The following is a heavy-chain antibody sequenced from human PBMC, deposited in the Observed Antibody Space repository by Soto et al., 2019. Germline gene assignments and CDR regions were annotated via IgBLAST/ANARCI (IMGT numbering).Heavy chain of an antibody. CDR3: ARGPIGCSSTSCYPVEYYYGMDV. J-gene: IGHJ6*02. CDR2: IIPIFGTA. D-gene: IGHD2-2*01. V-gene: IGHV1-69*13. Sequence: GASVKVSCKASGGTFSSYAISWVLEAPGQGLERMGGIIPIFGTANYAQKFQGRVTITADESTSTAYMELSSLRSEDTAVYYCARGPIGCSSTSCYPVEYYYGMDVWGQGTTVTVSS. CDR1: GGTFSSYA.